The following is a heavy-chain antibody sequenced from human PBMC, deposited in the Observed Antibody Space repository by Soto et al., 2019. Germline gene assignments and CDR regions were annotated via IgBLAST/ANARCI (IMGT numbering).Heavy chain of an antibody. Sequence: GESLKISCQTSGYTFTNYWIGWVRQMPGGGVGWVGLIFPRDFDVRYSPSLEGQVTISADTSTATAFLQWRPLEASASALYFCARLVSLLQPMDSWGQGTPVTVSS. V-gene: IGHV5-51*01. CDR3: ARLVSLLQPMDS. J-gene: IGHJ4*02. CDR2: IFPRDFDV. CDR1: GYTFTNYW. D-gene: IGHD4-4*01.